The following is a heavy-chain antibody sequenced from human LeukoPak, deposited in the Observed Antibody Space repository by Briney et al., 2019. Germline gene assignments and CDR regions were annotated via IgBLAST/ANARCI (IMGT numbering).Heavy chain of an antibody. V-gene: IGHV1-2*06. CDR2: INPNSGGT. CDR1: GYTFTGYY. D-gene: IGHD6-6*01. CDR3: ARERQDSSSSVDY. J-gene: IGHJ4*02. Sequence: ASVKVSCKASGYTFTGYYMHWLRQAPGQGLEWMGRINPNSGGTNYAQKFQGRVTMTRDTSISTAYMELSRLRYDDTAVYYCARERQDSSSSVDYWGQGTLVTVSS.